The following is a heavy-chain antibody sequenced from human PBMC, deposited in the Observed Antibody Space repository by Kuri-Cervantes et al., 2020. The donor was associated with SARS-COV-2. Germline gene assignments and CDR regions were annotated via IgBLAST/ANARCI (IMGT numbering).Heavy chain of an antibody. D-gene: IGHD3-10*01. CDR3: ARVIPGGYYGSGSYYNTQFGGYMDV. Sequence: LRLSCAVSGYSISSGSYYWSWIRQPAGKGLEWIGYIYTSGSTNYNPSLKSRVTMSVDTSKNQFSLKLSSVTAADTAVYYCARVIPGGYYGSGSYYNTQFGGYMDVWGKGTTVTVSS. V-gene: IGHV4-61*09. J-gene: IGHJ6*03. CDR2: IYTSGST. CDR1: GYSISSGSYY.